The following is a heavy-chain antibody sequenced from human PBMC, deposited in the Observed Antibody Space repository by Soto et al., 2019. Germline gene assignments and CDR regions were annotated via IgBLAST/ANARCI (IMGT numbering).Heavy chain of an antibody. V-gene: IGHV3-74*01. CDR1: GFTFSNYF. CDR3: ERNYESGIAGSDP. Sequence: GGSLRLSCAASGFTFSNYFMHWVRQVPGEGLVWVSRINGDGSTISYADSVKGRFTISRDNAKNTLYLQMNSLRVDDTAVYYCERNYESGIAGSDPWGQGTLVTVYS. J-gene: IGHJ5*02. CDR2: INGDGSTI. D-gene: IGHD3-22*01.